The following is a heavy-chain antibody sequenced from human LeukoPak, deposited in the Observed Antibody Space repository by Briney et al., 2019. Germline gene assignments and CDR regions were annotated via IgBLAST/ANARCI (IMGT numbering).Heavy chain of an antibody. J-gene: IGHJ4*02. CDR3: ARESMTTVTPGYDY. CDR1: GYTFTGYY. CDR2: INPNSGGT. V-gene: IGHV1-2*02. Sequence: ASVKVSCKASGYTFTGYYMHWVRQAPGQGLEWMGWINPNSGGTNYAQKFQGRVTMTRDTSISTAYMELSRLRSDDTAVYYCARESMTTVTPGYDYWGQGTLVTVSS. D-gene: IGHD4-17*01.